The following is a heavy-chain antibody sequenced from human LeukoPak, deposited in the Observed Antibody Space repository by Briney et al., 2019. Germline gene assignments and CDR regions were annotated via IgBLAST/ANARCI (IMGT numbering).Heavy chain of an antibody. V-gene: IGHV4-31*03. J-gene: IGHJ4*02. CDR3: ARVVSSRGYYFDY. Sequence: KPSQTLSLTCTVSGGSISSGGYYWSWIRQHPGKGLEWIGYIYYSGSTYYNSSLKSRVTISVDTSKNQFSLKLSSVTAADTAVYYCARVVSSRGYYFDYWGQGTLVTVSS. CDR2: IYYSGST. CDR1: GGSISSGGYY. D-gene: IGHD3-10*01.